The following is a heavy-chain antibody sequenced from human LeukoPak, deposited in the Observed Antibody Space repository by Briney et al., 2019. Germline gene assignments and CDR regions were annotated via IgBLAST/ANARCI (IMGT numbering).Heavy chain of an antibody. CDR3: AKYYATGGYNWFDP. CDR1: GFTFSSYG. D-gene: IGHD2-2*01. V-gene: IGHV3-30*02. Sequence: GGSLRLSCAASGFTFSSYGMHWVRQAPGKGLEWVAFIRYGGSTKYYADSVKGRFTISRDNSKNTLYLQMNSLRAEDPAVYYCAKYYATGGYNWFDPWGQGTMVTVSS. J-gene: IGHJ5*02. CDR2: IRYGGSTK.